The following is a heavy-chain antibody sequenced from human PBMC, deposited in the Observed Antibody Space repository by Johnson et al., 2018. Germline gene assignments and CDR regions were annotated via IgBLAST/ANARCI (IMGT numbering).Heavy chain of an antibody. J-gene: IGHJ6*03. CDR1: GFIFSNYA. D-gene: IGHD3-3*01. V-gene: IGHV3-64*01. Sequence: QLVQSGGGLVQPGGSLRLSCAASGFIFSNYAMHWVRQAPGKGLEYVSAISSDGGSTYYATSVKGRFTISRDNSKNTLYLQMGILGPEDMAVYYCASRYEWSRNYYYYYMDVWGKGTPVTVSS. CDR3: ASRYEWSRNYYYYYMDV. CDR2: ISSDGGST.